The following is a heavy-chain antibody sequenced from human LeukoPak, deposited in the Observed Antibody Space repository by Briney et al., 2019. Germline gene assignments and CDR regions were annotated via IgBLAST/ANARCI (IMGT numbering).Heavy chain of an antibody. CDR3: ASDYYDSSGTGAFDI. V-gene: IGHV3-66*01. D-gene: IGHD3-22*01. J-gene: IGHJ3*02. CDR1: GFTVSSNY. Sequence: GGSLRLSCAASGFTVSSNYMSWVRQAPGKGLEWVSVIYSGGSTYYADSVKGRFTISRDNSKNTLYLQMNSLRAEDTAVYYCASDYYDSSGTGAFDIWGQGTMVTVSS. CDR2: IYSGGST.